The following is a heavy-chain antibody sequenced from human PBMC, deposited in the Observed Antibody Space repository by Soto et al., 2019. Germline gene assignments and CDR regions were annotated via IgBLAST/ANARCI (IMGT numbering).Heavy chain of an antibody. CDR1: GFTFSNAW. Sequence: GGSLRLSCAASGFTFSNAWMNWVRQAPGKGLEWVGRIKSKTNGGTTDYAAPVKGRFTISRDDSKNTLYLQMNSLKTEDTAVYYCTTEAAIPPTPYDYWAKGTLVIVSS. J-gene: IGHJ4*02. V-gene: IGHV3-15*01. CDR2: IKSKTNGGTT. CDR3: TTEAAIPPTPYDY. D-gene: IGHD1-1*01.